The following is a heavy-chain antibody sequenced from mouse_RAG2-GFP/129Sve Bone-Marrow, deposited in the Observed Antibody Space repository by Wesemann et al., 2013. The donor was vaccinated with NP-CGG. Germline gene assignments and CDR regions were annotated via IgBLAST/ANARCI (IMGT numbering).Heavy chain of an antibody. J-gene: IGHJ2*01. CDR3: ARDGYYYFDY. CDR2: GNGAT. D-gene: IGHD2-3*01. Sequence: GNGATSYNQKFKGKATLTVDKSSSTAYMQLSSLTSEDTAVYYCARDGYYYFDYCGQGTTLTVSS. V-gene: IGHV1-12*01.